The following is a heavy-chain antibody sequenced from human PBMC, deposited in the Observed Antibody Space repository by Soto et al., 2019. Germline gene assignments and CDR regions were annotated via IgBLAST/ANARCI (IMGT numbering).Heavy chain of an antibody. J-gene: IGHJ4*02. CDR2: ISSSSSYI. Sequence: EVQLVESGGGLVKPGGSLRLSCAASGFTFRSYSMNWVRQAPGKGLEWVSSISSSSSYIYYADSLKGRFTISRDNAKNSLYLQMNSLRAEDTAVYYCASHPRDSSGYWYYFDYWGQGTLVTVSS. CDR1: GFTFRSYS. V-gene: IGHV3-21*01. CDR3: ASHPRDSSGYWYYFDY. D-gene: IGHD3-22*01.